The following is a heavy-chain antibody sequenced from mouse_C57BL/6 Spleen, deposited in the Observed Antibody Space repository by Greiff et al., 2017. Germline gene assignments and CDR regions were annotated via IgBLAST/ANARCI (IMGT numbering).Heavy chain of an antibody. CDR3: ARRGYDNYFDY. CDR1: GYAFSSSW. D-gene: IGHD2-2*01. V-gene: IGHV1-82*01. Sequence: VQLQQSGPELVKPGASVKISCKASGYAFSSSWMNWVKQRPGKGLEWIGRIYPGVGDTNYNGKFKGKATLTADKSSSTAYMQLSSLTSEDSAVYFCARRGYDNYFDYWGQGTTLTVSS. CDR2: IYPGVGDT. J-gene: IGHJ2*01.